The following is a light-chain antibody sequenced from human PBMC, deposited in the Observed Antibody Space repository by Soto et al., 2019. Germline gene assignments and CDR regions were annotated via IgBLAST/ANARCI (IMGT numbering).Light chain of an antibody. Sequence: QSVLTQPASVSGSPGQTITISFTGTGSDVGAYNYVSWYQQHPGKAPKLMIYEVSNRPSGVSDRFSGSKSGNTASLTISGLQAADEADYYCSSKRTTASLVFGTGTKVTVL. CDR1: GSDVGAYNY. J-gene: IGLJ1*01. CDR3: SSKRTTASLV. V-gene: IGLV2-14*01. CDR2: EVS.